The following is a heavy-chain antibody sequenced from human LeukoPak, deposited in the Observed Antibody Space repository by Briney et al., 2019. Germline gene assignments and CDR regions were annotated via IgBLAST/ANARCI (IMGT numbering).Heavy chain of an antibody. CDR1: GFTFSDYY. Sequence: SGGSLRLSCAASGFTFSDYYMSWIRQAPGKGLEWVSYISSSGRTIYYADSVKGRFTISRDNAKNSLYLQMNSLRAEDTAVYYCARDRRRYYGSGSYYPDYWGQGTLVTVST. D-gene: IGHD3-10*01. V-gene: IGHV3-11*01. J-gene: IGHJ4*02. CDR2: ISSSGRTI. CDR3: ARDRRRYYGSGSYYPDY.